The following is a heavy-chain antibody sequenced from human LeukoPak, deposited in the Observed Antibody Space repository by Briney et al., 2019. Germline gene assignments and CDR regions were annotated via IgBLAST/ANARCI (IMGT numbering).Heavy chain of an antibody. V-gene: IGHV4-34*09. CDR2: INHSGST. Sequence: PSETLSLTCAVYGGSFSGYYWSWIRQPPGKGLEWIGEINHSGSTNYNPSLKSRVTISVDTSKNQFSLKLSSVTAADTAVYYCARDGDHYGDPKGWFDPWGQGTLVTVSS. CDR1: GGSFSGYY. D-gene: IGHD4-17*01. J-gene: IGHJ5*02. CDR3: ARDGDHYGDPKGWFDP.